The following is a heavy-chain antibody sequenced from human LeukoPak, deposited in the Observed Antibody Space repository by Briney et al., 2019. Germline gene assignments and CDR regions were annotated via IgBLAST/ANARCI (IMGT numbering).Heavy chain of an antibody. D-gene: IGHD1-26*01. Sequence: PGGSLRLSCAASGFTFSSYGMHWVRQAPGKGLEWVAFIRYDGSNKYYADSVKGRLTISRDNSKKTLYLQMKSLRAEDTAVYYCAKGFGSYYSSGVYMAYWGQGTLVTVSS. CDR2: IRYDGSNK. V-gene: IGHV3-30*02. CDR1: GFTFSSYG. CDR3: AKGFGSYYSSGVYMAY. J-gene: IGHJ4*02.